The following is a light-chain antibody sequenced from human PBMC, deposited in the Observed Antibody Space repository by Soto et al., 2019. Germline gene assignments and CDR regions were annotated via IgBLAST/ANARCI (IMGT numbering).Light chain of an antibody. J-gene: IGKJ4*01. Sequence: EIVLTQSPGPLSLSPGERATLSCRSSQSVSSSYLAWYQQKPGQAPRLIIYGASSRATGIPDRFSGSWSGTDFTLTISRLEPEDFAVYYCQQYGSSPLTFGGGTKVDIK. CDR1: QSVSSSY. CDR3: QQYGSSPLT. V-gene: IGKV3-20*01. CDR2: GAS.